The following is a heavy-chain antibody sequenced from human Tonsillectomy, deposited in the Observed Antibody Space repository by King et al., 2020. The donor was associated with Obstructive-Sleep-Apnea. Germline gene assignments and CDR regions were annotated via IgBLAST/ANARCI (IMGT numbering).Heavy chain of an antibody. CDR3: AKDLVGVTDFDY. CDR2: ISYDGSIN. J-gene: IGHJ4*02. V-gene: IGHV3-30*18. D-gene: IGHD1-26*01. Sequence: VQLVESGGGVVQPGRSLRLSCEASGFIFSSYGMHWVRQAPAKGLECVAVISYDGSINYYADAVKGRFTISSDNSKNTLYLQMNSLRADDTAVYYCAKDLVGVTDFDYWGQGSLVTVSS. CDR1: GFIFSSYG.